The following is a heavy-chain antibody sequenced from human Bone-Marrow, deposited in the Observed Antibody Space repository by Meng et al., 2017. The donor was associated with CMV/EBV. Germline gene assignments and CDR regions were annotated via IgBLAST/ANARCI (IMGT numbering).Heavy chain of an antibody. CDR2: ITGGGGDT. CDR1: GFIFSNYG. V-gene: IGHV3-23*01. Sequence: GGSLRLSCAASGFIFSNYGMSWVRQAPGKGLEWVSAITGGGGDTDYADSVRGRFTISRDNSKNTLYLQMSSLRAEDTAVYYCAKDQARDIVNYFDYWGRGTLVTFSS. D-gene: IGHD5-12*01. CDR3: AKDQARDIVNYFDY. J-gene: IGHJ4*02.